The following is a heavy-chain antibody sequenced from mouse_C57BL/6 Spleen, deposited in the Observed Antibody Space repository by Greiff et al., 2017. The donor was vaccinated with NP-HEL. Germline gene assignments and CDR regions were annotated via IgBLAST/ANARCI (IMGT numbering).Heavy chain of an antibody. CDR3: AREGVYYGYSYYAMDY. Sequence: QVQLQQSGAELLNPGASGSRSGRASGYTFPGYGMHGGRRRPDRGLGGMERFDPISGGTKYNEKFKSKATLTVDKPSSTAYMQLSSLTSEDSAVYYCAREGVYYGYSYYAMDYWGQGTSVTVSS. CDR2: FDPISGGT. J-gene: IGHJ4*01. CDR1: GYTFPGYG. D-gene: IGHD2-2*01. V-gene: IGHV1-72*01.